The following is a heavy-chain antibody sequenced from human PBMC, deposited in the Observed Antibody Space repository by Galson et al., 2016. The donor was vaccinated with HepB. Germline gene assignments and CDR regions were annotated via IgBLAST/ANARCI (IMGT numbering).Heavy chain of an antibody. V-gene: IGHV4-61*01. J-gene: IGHJ5*02. CDR2: IYHSGRT. CDR1: GASVTSDNYF. Sequence: SETLSLTCTVSGASVTSDNYFWNWIRQPPGKGLEWIGYIYHSGRTKYNKSLSSRVTISVDASKNQFSLKVSSVTAADTAIYLCARDEEAYCHGGGGYRGFDPWGQGTLVTVSS. CDR3: ARDEEAYCHGGGGYRGFDP. D-gene: IGHD2-15*01.